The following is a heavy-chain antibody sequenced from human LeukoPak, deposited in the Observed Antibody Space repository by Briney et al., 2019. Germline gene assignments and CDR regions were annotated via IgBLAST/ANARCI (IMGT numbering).Heavy chain of an antibody. Sequence: ASVNVSRMASGYTFTSYGISWVRQPRGQGLEWMGWISAYNGNTNYAQKLQGRVTMTTDTSTSTAYMELRSLRSDDTAVYYCARDHNYGGNSGHYFDYWGQGTLVTVSS. CDR3: ARDHNYGGNSGHYFDY. CDR1: GYTFTSYG. J-gene: IGHJ4*02. V-gene: IGHV1-18*01. CDR2: ISAYNGNT. D-gene: IGHD4-23*01.